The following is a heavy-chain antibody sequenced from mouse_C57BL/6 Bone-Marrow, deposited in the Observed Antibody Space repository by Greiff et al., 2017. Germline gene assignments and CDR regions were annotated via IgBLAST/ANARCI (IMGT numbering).Heavy chain of an antibody. Sequence: EVKLMEPGPGLVKPSQSLSLTCSVTGYSITSGYYWNWIRQFPGNKLEWMGYISYDGSNNYNPSLKNRISSTRDTSKNQFFLKLNSVTTEDTATYYCATEYSYYFDYWGQGTTLTVSS. J-gene: IGHJ2*01. CDR2: ISYDGSN. V-gene: IGHV3-6*01. CDR3: ATEYSYYFDY. CDR1: GYSITSGYY. D-gene: IGHD5-1*01.